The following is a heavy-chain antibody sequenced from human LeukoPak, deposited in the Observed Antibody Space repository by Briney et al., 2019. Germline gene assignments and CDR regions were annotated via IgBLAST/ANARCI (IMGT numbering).Heavy chain of an antibody. V-gene: IGHV4-34*01. Sequence: SETLSLTCAVYGGSFSGYYWSWTRQPPGKGLEWIGEINHSGSTNYNPSLKSRVTISVDTSKNQFSLKLSSVTAADTAVYYCARLFRRSYSSSPGWGQGTLVTVSS. J-gene: IGHJ4*02. D-gene: IGHD6-6*01. CDR3: ARLFRRSYSSSPG. CDR2: INHSGST. CDR1: GGSFSGYY.